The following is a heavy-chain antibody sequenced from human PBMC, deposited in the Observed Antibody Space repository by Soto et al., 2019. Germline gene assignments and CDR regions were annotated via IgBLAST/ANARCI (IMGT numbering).Heavy chain of an antibody. D-gene: IGHD3-10*01. J-gene: IGHJ6*02. CDR3: AKIRGAGGSKAYYYYGMDV. CDR1: GFTFSSLG. V-gene: IGHV3-23*01. Sequence: PGGSLRLSCAAAGFTFSSLGLTWVRQAPGKGLERVSTISGSGTDTYHADSVKGRFTISRDNSKNTLYLQMNSLRAEDTAVYYCAKIRGAGGSKAYYYYGMDVWGQGTTVTVSS. CDR2: ISGSGTDT.